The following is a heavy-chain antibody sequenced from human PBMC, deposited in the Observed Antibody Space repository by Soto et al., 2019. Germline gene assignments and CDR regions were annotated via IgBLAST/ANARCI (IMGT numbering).Heavy chain of an antibody. D-gene: IGHD1-26*01. Sequence: GASVKVSCKASGGTFSSYAISWVRQAPGQGLEWMGGIIPIFGTANYAQKFQGRVTITADKSTSTAYMELSSLRSEDTAVYYCAIARISGSYEYYWGQGTLVTVSS. CDR1: GGTFSSYA. CDR3: AIARISGSYEYY. J-gene: IGHJ4*02. V-gene: IGHV1-69*06. CDR2: IIPIFGTA.